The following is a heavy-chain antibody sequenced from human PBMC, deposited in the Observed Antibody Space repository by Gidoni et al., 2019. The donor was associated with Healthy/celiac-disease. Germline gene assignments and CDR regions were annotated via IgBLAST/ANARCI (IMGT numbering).Heavy chain of an antibody. J-gene: IGHJ4*02. V-gene: IGHV1-3*01. CDR2: INAGNGNT. CDR1: GYTFTSYA. Sequence: QVQLVQSGAEVKKPGASVKVSCKASGYTFTSYAMHWVRQAPGQRLEWMGWINAGNGNTKYSQKFQGRVTITRGTSASTAYMELSSLRSEDTAVYYCARLGRYTAMNYWGQGTLVTVSS. D-gene: IGHD5-18*01. CDR3: ARLGRYTAMNY.